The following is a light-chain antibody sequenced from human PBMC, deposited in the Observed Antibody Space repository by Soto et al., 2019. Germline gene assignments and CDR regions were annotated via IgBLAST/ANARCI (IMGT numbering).Light chain of an antibody. CDR1: SSDIGGYNS. Sequence: QSALTQPASVSGSPGQSITISCTGTSSDIGGYNSVSWYQQHAGKAPKLIIYEVSHRPSGVSNRFSGSKSGDTASLIISGLQAEDEADYYCLSYGSSSTIVVVVGGTKLTVL. J-gene: IGLJ2*01. CDR2: EVS. V-gene: IGLV2-14*01. CDR3: LSYGSSSTIVV.